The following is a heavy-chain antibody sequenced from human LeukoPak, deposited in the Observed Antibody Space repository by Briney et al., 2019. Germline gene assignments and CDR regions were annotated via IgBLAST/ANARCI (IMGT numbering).Heavy chain of an antibody. CDR3: ARDGITPPGIFNFDY. J-gene: IGHJ4*02. V-gene: IGHV3-30*02. CDR1: GFTFSSYG. CDR2: IRYDGDNK. D-gene: IGHD2-21*01. Sequence: GGSLRLSCVASGFTFSSYGMHWVRQAPGKGLEWVAFIRYDGDNKYYADSVRGRFTISRDTSKNTLYLQMNSLRADDTAVYYCARDGITPPGIFNFDYWGQGTLVTVSS.